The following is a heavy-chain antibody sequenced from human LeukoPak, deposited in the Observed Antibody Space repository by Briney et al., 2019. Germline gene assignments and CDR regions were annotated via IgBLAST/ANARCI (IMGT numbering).Heavy chain of an antibody. Sequence: PSETLSLTCTVSGGSISINSYYWGWIRQPPGKGLEWIGSIYHSGSTYYNPSLRSRLTISVDTSKNQFSLKLSSVTAADTAVYYCARGRYYYDSGGYQSPYYYMYVWGKGTTVTVS. V-gene: IGHV4-39*01. D-gene: IGHD3-22*01. CDR1: GGSISINSYY. J-gene: IGHJ6*03. CDR3: ARGRYYYDSGGYQSPYYYMYV. CDR2: IYHSGST.